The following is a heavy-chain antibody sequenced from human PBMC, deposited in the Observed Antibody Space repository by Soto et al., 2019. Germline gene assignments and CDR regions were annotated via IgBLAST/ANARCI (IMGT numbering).Heavy chain of an antibody. V-gene: IGHV1-2*04. D-gene: IGHD3-3*01. CDR1: GYTFTGYY. CDR3: ARAEGVRSLRFLEWLAPVFDY. Sequence: ASVKVSCKASGYTFTGYYMHWVRQAPGQGLEWMGWINPNSGGTNYAQKFQGWVTMTRDTSISTAYMELSRLRSDDTAVYYCARAEGVRSLRFLEWLAPVFDYWGQGTLVTVSS. CDR2: INPNSGGT. J-gene: IGHJ4*02.